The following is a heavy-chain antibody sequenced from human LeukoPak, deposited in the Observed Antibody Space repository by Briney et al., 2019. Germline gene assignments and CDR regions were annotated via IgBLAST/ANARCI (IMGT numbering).Heavy chain of an antibody. J-gene: IGHJ4*02. CDR3: AKMRGIVITFGGVIFDS. CDR2: TSAGGTST. V-gene: IGHV3-23*01. Sequence: GGSLKLSCVASGFTFSFYAMSWVRQAPGKGLEWVSGTSAGGTSTYYADSVKGRFTISRDNSKNTLYLHMDSLRAEDTAIYYCAKMRGIVITFGGVIFDSWGQGTLATVSS. D-gene: IGHD3-16*01. CDR1: GFTFSFYA.